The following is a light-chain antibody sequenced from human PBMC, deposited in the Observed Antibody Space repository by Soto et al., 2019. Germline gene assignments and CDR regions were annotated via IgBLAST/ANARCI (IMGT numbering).Light chain of an antibody. V-gene: IGKV1-5*03. CDR2: KAS. J-gene: IGKJ1*01. CDR1: QSISSY. Sequence: DIQMTQSPSSLSASVGDRVTITCRASQSISSYLNWYQQKPGKAPKLLIYKASSLESGVPSRFSGSGSGTEFTLTISSLQPDDFATYYCQQYNSYPFVTFGQGTKVDIK. CDR3: QQYNSYPFVT.